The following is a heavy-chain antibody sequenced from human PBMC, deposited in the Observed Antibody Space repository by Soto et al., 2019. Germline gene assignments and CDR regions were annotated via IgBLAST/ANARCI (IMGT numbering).Heavy chain of an antibody. CDR3: AKDAITIFLESNNQCAP. J-gene: IGHJ5*02. CDR1: GFTFSSYA. V-gene: IGHV3-23*01. D-gene: IGHD3-3*01. CDR2: ISGGGIST. Sequence: EVQLLESGGGLVQPGGSLTLSCAASGFTFSSYAMSWVRQAPGKGLEWVSAISGGGISTYYADSVRGRFTISRDNSRNTLYRQMNRLRAEDTSVYYLAKDAITIFLESNNQCAPWGQGTLATVSS.